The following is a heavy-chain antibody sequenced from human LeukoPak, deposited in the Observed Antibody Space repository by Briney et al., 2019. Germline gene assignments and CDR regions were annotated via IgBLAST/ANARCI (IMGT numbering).Heavy chain of an antibody. CDR3: ARDRNYYDSSVGY. CDR1: GFTFSSYA. D-gene: IGHD3-22*01. V-gene: IGHV3-30*04. CDR2: ISYDGSNK. Sequence: GGSLRLFCAASGFTFSSYAMHWVRQAPGKGLEWVAVISYDGSNKYYADSVKGRFTISRDNSKNTLYLQMNSLRAEDTAVYYCARDRNYYDSSVGYWGQGTLVTVSS. J-gene: IGHJ4*02.